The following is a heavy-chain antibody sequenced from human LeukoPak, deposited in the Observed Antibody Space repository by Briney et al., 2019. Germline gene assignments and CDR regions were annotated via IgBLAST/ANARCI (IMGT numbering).Heavy chain of an antibody. CDR2: INPNSGGT. J-gene: IGHJ1*01. D-gene: IGHD2-2*01. CDR1: GYTFTGFY. Sequence: GASVKVSCKASGYTFTGFYIHWVRQAPGQGLEWMGWINPNSGGTKYAQRFQGRVTMTRDTSISTAYMELNSLRSDDTAVYHCARAYCSSTSCPVQRGRYFQHWGQGTLVTVSS. CDR3: ARAYCSSTSCPVQRGRYFQH. V-gene: IGHV1-2*02.